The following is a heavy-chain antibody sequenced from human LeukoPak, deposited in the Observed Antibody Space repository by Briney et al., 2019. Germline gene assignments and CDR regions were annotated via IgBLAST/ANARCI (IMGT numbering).Heavy chain of an antibody. CDR3: ARPQGDCSSTSCYHRLAYFDY. CDR2: MNPNSGNT. CDR1: GYTFTSYD. V-gene: IGHV1-8*01. J-gene: IGHJ4*02. Sequence: ASVKVSCKASGYTFTSYDINWVRQATGQGLEWMGWMNPNSGNTGYAQKFQGRVTMTRNTSISTAYMELRSLRSDDTAVYYCARPQGDCSSTSCYHRLAYFDYWGQGTLVTVSS. D-gene: IGHD2-2*01.